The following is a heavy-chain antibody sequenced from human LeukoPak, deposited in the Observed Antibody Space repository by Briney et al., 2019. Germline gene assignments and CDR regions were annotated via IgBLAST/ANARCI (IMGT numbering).Heavy chain of an antibody. J-gene: IGHJ4*02. CDR1: GFTFSSYS. V-gene: IGHV3-21*01. CDR3: ARDIDSSGWCVGY. Sequence: GGSLRLSCAASGFTFSSYSMNWVRQAPGKGLEWVSSISSSSSSYIYYADSVKGRFTISRDNAKNSLYLQMNSLRAEDTAVCYCARDIDSSGWCVGYWGQGTLVTVSS. CDR2: ISSSSSSYI. D-gene: IGHD6-19*01.